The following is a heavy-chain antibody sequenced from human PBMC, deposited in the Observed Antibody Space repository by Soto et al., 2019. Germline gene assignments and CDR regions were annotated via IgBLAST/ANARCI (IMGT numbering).Heavy chain of an antibody. CDR1: GFTFSTYG. CDR3: ARDHLVIPPRVIDY. CDR2: IWYDGSYK. Sequence: QVQLVESGGGVVQPGRSLRLCCAASGFTFSTYGIHWVRLVPGKGLEWVAVIWYDGSYKYYSDSVKGRFTISRDNSKNTLYLQLHSLRAEDTAVYYCARDHLVIPPRVIDYWGPGTLVTVSS. V-gene: IGHV3-33*01. J-gene: IGHJ4*02. D-gene: IGHD2-15*01.